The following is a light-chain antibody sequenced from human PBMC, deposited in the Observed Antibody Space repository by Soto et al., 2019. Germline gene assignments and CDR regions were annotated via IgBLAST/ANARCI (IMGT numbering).Light chain of an antibody. J-gene: IGKJ1*01. CDR3: QQYYSYPWT. V-gene: IGKV1-8*01. CDR1: QGISSY. CDR2: AAS. Sequence: AIRMTQSPSSFSASTGDRVTITCLASQGISSYLAWYQQKPGKAPKLLIYAASTLQSGVKSRFSGSGYGTDFTLTISCLQSEDFATYYCQQYYSYPWTFGQGTKVEIK.